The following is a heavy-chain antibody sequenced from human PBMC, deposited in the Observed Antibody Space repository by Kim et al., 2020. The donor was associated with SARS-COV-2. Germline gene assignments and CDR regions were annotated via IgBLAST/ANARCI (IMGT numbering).Heavy chain of an antibody. V-gene: IGHV4-31*03. CDR3: ARDLSSEQLVRWFDP. CDR2: IYYSGST. Sequence: SETLSLTCTVSGGSISSGGYYWSWIRQHPGKGLEWIGYIYYSGSTYYNPSLKSRVTISVDTSKNQFSLKLSSVTAADTAVYYCARDLSSEQLVRWFDPWGQGTLVTVSS. CDR1: GGSISSGGYY. D-gene: IGHD6-13*01. J-gene: IGHJ5*02.